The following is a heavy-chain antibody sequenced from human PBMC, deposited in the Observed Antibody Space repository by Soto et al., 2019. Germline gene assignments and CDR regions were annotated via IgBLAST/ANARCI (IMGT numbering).Heavy chain of an antibody. CDR1: GFTFSSYG. CDR2: ISYDGSNK. J-gene: IGHJ4*02. V-gene: IGHV3-30*18. D-gene: IGHD5-18*01. Sequence: QVQLVESGGGVVQPGRSLRLSCAASGFTFSSYGMHWVRQAPGKGLEWVAIISYDGSNKYYADSVKGRFTISRDNSKNTLYLQMNSLRGEDTAVCYCAKEGPGYYYFGYWGQGTLVTVSS. CDR3: AKEGPGYYYFGY.